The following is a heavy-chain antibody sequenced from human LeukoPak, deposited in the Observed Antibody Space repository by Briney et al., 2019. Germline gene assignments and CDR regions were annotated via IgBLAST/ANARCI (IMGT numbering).Heavy chain of an antibody. CDR1: GGSISSYY. Sequence: PSETLSLTCTVSGGSISSYYWSWIRQPPGKGLEWIGYIYTSGSTNYNPSPKSRVTISVDTSKNQFSLKLSSVTAADTAVYYCARHYYDSSGYSDYYYYMDVWGKGTTVTVSS. CDR3: ARHYYDSSGYSDYYYYMDV. V-gene: IGHV4-4*09. J-gene: IGHJ6*03. CDR2: IYTSGST. D-gene: IGHD3-22*01.